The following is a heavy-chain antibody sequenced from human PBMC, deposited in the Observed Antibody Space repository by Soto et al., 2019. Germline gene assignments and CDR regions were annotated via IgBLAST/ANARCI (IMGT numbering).Heavy chain of an antibody. D-gene: IGHD1-26*01. J-gene: IGHJ4*02. V-gene: IGHV1-2*02. Sequence: VASVKVSCKASGYTFTVYYMHWVRQAPGQGLEWMGWINPKSGGTMYPQKFQGRVTMTWDTSISTAYMALTRLICDDTAVYYCARDLAKGCGSAGFDYWGQGTLVTVYS. CDR1: GYTFTVYY. CDR3: ARDLAKGCGSAGFDY. CDR2: INPKSGGT.